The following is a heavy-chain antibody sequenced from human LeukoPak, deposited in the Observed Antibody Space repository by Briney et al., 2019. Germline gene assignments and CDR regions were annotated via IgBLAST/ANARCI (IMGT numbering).Heavy chain of an antibody. V-gene: IGHV1-46*01. Sequence: ASVKVPCKASGYTFTGYYMHWVRQAPGQGLEWMGIINPSGGSTSYAQKFQGRVTMTRDTSTSTVYMELSSLRSEDTAVYYCARDRLAAAGTSLWFDPWGQGTLVTVSS. CDR3: ARDRLAAAGTSLWFDP. CDR2: INPSGGST. CDR1: GYTFTGYY. J-gene: IGHJ5*02. D-gene: IGHD6-13*01.